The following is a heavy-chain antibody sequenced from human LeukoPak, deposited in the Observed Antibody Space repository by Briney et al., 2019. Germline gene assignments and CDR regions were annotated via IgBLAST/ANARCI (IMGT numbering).Heavy chain of an antibody. CDR3: ARVGDLVVVPAADSGFDP. V-gene: IGHV4-34*01. CDR1: GGSFSGYY. CDR2: INHSGST. J-gene: IGHJ5*02. Sequence: SETLSLTCAVYGGSFSGYYWSWIRQPPGKGLEWIGEINHSGSTNYNPSLKSRVTISVDTSKNQFSPKLSSVTAADTAVYYCARVGDLVVVPAADSGFDPWGQGTLVTVSS. D-gene: IGHD2-2*01.